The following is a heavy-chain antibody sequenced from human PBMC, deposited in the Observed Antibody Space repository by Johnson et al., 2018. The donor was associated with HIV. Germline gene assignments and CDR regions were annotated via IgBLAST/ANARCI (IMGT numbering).Heavy chain of an antibody. J-gene: IGHJ3*02. Sequence: QVQLVESGGGVVQPGRSLRLSCAASGFTFSSYGMHWVRQAPGKGLEWVAVISYDGSNKYYADSVKGRFTISRDNSKNTLYLQMNSLRAEDTAVYYCASLGGPTVTANDAFDIWGQGTMVTVSS. V-gene: IGHV3-30*03. CDR2: ISYDGSNK. D-gene: IGHD4-17*01. CDR3: ASLGGPTVTANDAFDI. CDR1: GFTFSSYG.